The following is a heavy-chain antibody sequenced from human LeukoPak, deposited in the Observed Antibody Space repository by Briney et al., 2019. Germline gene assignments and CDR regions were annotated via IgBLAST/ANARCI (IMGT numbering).Heavy chain of an antibody. CDR1: GFTFSSYS. CDR3: ASDTPHYPNDAFDI. J-gene: IGHJ3*02. CDR2: ISSSSSYI. Sequence: SGGSLRLSCAASGFTFSSYSMNWVRQAPGKGLEWVSCISSSSSYIFYADSVKGRFTISRDNAKNSLYLQMTSLRAEDTAVYYCASDTPHYPNDAFDIWGQGTMVTVSS. V-gene: IGHV3-21*01. D-gene: IGHD1-26*01.